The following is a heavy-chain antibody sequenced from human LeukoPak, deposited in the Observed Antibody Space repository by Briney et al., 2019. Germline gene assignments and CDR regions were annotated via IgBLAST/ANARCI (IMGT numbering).Heavy chain of an antibody. V-gene: IGHV4-4*02. D-gene: IGHD3-10*01. CDR1: GGSISSSNW. CDR3: AREELGRMVRGVRSPFDY. J-gene: IGHJ4*02. Sequence: MTSGTLSLTCAVSGGSISSSNWRSWVRQPPGKGLEWIGEIYHSGSTNYNPSLKSRVTISVDKSKNQFSLKLSSVTAADTAVYYCAREELGRMVRGVRSPFDYWGQGTLVTVSS. CDR2: IYHSGST.